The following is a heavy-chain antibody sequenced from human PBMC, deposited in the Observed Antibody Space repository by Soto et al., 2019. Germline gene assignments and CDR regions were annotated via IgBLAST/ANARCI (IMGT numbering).Heavy chain of an antibody. CDR1: GGSFSGYY. V-gene: IGHV4-34*01. CDR2: INHSGST. J-gene: IGHJ4*02. CDR3: ARGPLSMVRGVITLNYYFDY. Sequence: QVQLQKWGAGLLKPSETLSLTCAVYGGSFSGYYWSWIRQPPGKGLEWIGEINHSGSTNYNPSLKSRVTISVDTSKNQFSLILSSVTAADTAVFYCARGPLSMVRGVITLNYYFDYWGQGTLVTVSS. D-gene: IGHD3-10*01.